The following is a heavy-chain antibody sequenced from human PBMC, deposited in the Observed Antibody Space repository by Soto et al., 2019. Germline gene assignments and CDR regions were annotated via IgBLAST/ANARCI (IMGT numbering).Heavy chain of an antibody. V-gene: IGHV1-18*04. CDR2: IGLYIHNT. D-gene: IGHD7-27*01. CDR1: GYIFTSYG. Sequence: GASVKVSCKASGYIFTSYGINWLRQAPGQGLEWLGWIGLYIHNTNYAQKFQGRVTITTDTSTSTVYMELSNLRADDTAVYYCANWVEGSPVHFDYWGQGTLVTVSS. J-gene: IGHJ4*02. CDR3: ANWVEGSPVHFDY.